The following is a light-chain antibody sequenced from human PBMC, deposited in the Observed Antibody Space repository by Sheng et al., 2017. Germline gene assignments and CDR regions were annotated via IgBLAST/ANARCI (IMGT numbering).Light chain of an antibody. V-gene: IGKV4-1*01. CDR2: WAS. J-gene: IGKJ2*01. CDR3: QEYYTTPYT. Sequence: IVMTQSPESLAVSLGERATINCKSSQNVLHSSNNRNYLAWYQQKPRQPPKLLIYWASTRESGVPDRFSGSGSGTDFTLTINSLQAEDVATYYCQEYYTTPYTFGQGTKLEI. CDR1: QNVLHSSNNRNY.